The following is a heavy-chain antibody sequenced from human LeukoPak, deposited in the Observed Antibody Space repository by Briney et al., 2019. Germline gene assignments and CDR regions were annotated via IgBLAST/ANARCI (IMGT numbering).Heavy chain of an antibody. Sequence: SVTVSCTASGVTFSSYAISWVRQAPGHGLEWMGGIIPIFGTANYAQKFQCRVTITADESTSTAYMELSSLRSEDTAVYYCARRSSRAFDIWGQGTMVTVSS. CDR2: IIPIFGTA. CDR1: GVTFSSYA. CDR3: ARRSSRAFDI. J-gene: IGHJ3*02. V-gene: IGHV1-69*13. D-gene: IGHD2-2*01.